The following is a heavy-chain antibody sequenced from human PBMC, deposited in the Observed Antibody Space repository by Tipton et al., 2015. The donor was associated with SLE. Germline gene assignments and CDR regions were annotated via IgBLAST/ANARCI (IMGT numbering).Heavy chain of an antibody. CDR2: ISSSGGTI. D-gene: IGHD2-15*01. CDR3: ARTLGYCSGGSCHYYHYYMDV. Sequence: QLVQSGGGLVQPGGSLRLSCAASGFTFSSHEMNWVRQAPGKGLEWVSYISSSGGTIYYADSVKGRFTISRDNAKNTLYLQMNSLGAEDAAVYYCARTLGYCSGGSCHYYHYYMDVWGKGTTVTVSS. J-gene: IGHJ6*03. V-gene: IGHV3-48*03. CDR1: GFTFSSHE.